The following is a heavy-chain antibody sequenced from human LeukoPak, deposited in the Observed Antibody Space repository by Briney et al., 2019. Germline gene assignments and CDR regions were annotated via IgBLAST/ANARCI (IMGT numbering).Heavy chain of an antibody. Sequence: GESLKISCKGSAYSSTNYWIGWVRQMPVKGLEWLGIIYPGDSDTRYSPSFQGQVTISADKSISTAYLQWSSLKASDTAMYYCARQPPYSTVLDAFDIWGQGTMVTVSS. J-gene: IGHJ3*02. D-gene: IGHD2-15*01. CDR2: IYPGDSDT. V-gene: IGHV5-51*01. CDR3: ARQPPYSTVLDAFDI. CDR1: AYSSTNYW.